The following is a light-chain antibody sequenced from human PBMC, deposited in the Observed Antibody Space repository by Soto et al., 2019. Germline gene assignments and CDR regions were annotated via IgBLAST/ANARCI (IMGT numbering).Light chain of an antibody. CDR2: RNV. V-gene: IGLV1-40*01. Sequence: QSVLTPPPSVSGAPGQRFTISCTGGSSNIGAGYDVHWYQQIPGTAPKLLIHRNVNRPSGVPARVSASKSATSASLTTTGLEAEDEADSYSQYYHNTLSGSVFGVGTNLTVL. CDR3: QYYHNTLSGSV. J-gene: IGLJ3*02. CDR1: SSNIGAGYD.